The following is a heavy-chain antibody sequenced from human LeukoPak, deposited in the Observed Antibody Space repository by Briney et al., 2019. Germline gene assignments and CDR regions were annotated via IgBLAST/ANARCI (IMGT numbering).Heavy chain of an antibody. Sequence: GGSLRLSCAASGFTFSSYAMSWVRQAPGKGLKWVSDISASGGSTYYADSVKGRFTISRDNSKNTLYLQMNSLRAEDTAVYYCAKDRYGSGDYYYYYYMDVWGKGTTVTVSS. CDR2: ISASGGST. J-gene: IGHJ6*03. CDR1: GFTFSSYA. CDR3: AKDRYGSGDYYYYYYMDV. D-gene: IGHD3-10*01. V-gene: IGHV3-23*01.